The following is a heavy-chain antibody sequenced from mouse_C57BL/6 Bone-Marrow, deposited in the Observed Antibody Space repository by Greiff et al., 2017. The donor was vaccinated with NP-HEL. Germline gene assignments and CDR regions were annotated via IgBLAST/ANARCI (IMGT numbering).Heavy chain of an antibody. CDR3: ARPGTGTDYFDY. CDR2: ISSGGSYT. J-gene: IGHJ2*01. V-gene: IGHV5-6*02. Sequence: EVMLVESGGDLVKPGGSLKLSCAASGFTFSSYGMSWVRQTQDKRLEWVAPISSGGSYTYYPDSVNGRFTISRDNAKNTLYLQMSSLKSEDTAMYYCARPGTGTDYFDYWGQGTTLTVSS. D-gene: IGHD4-1*01. CDR1: GFTFSSYG.